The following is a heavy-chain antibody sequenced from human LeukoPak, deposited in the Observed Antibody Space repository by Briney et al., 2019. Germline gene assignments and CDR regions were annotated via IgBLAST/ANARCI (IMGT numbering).Heavy chain of an antibody. V-gene: IGHV1-2*02. CDR2: INPNSGGT. D-gene: IGHD4-23*01. J-gene: IGHJ4*02. CDR1: GYTFTSYY. Sequence: ASVKVSCKASGYTFTSYYMHWVRQAPGQGLEWMGWINPNSGGTNYAQKFQGRFTMTRDTSISTAYMELSRLISDDTAVYYCARGRMTTVVTLDYWGQGALVTVSS. CDR3: ARGRMTTVVTLDY.